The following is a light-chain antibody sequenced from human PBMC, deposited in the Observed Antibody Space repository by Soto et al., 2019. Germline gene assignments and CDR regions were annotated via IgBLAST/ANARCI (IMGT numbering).Light chain of an antibody. CDR1: QSVSSN. CDR2: GAS. Sequence: EIVMTQSPATLSVPPGERATLSCRASQSVSSNLAWYQQKPGQAPRLLIYGASTRATGIPARFSGSGSGTEVTLTISSLQAEDFAVYYCQQYDNWSPTFGQGTKVEIK. J-gene: IGKJ1*01. V-gene: IGKV3-15*01. CDR3: QQYDNWSPT.